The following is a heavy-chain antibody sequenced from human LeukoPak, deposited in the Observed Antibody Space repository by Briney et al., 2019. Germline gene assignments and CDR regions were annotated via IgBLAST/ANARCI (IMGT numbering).Heavy chain of an antibody. V-gene: IGHV4-38-2*02. Sequence: PSETLSLTCAVSGYSISSGYYWGWIRQPPGKGLEWIGSIYHSGSTYYNPSLKSRVTISVDTSKNQFSLKLSSVTAADTAVYYCARDSMVRKIDYWGQGTLATVSS. CDR3: ARDSMVRKIDY. CDR2: IYHSGST. J-gene: IGHJ4*02. D-gene: IGHD3-10*01. CDR1: GYSISSGYY.